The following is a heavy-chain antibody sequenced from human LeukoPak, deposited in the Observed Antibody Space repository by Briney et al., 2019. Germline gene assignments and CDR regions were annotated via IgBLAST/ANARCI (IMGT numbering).Heavy chain of an antibody. J-gene: IGHJ4*02. Sequence: GGSLRLSCVASGFTFGDYYMSWIRQAPGKGLEWVSYIGTSSTYTNNADSVKGRFSISRDNAKNSLYLQMNSLRVEDTALYFCAKDRYSSSWYTIDYWGQGTLVTVSS. V-gene: IGHV3-11*05. D-gene: IGHD6-13*01. CDR3: AKDRYSSSWYTIDY. CDR2: IGTSSTYT. CDR1: GFTFGDYY.